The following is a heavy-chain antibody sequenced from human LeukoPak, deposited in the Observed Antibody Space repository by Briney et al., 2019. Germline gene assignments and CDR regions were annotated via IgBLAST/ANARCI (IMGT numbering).Heavy chain of an antibody. Sequence: GASVTVSCKASGGTFSSYAISWVRQAPGQGLEWMGGIIPIFGTANYAQKFQGRVTITADKSTSTAYMELSSLRSEDTAVYYCAVVVVAAQGAFDIWGQGTMVTVSS. D-gene: IGHD2-15*01. J-gene: IGHJ3*02. CDR1: GGTFSSYA. CDR2: IIPIFGTA. CDR3: AVVVVAAQGAFDI. V-gene: IGHV1-69*06.